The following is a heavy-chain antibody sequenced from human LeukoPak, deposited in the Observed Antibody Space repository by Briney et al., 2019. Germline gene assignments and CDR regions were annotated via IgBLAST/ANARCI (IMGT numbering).Heavy chain of an antibody. CDR2: IHYSGSS. D-gene: IGHD2-8*01. CDR1: GDSISSFY. J-gene: IGHJ5*01. CDR3: ALAPNSNWFDF. V-gene: IGHV4-59*08. Sequence: SETLSLTCSVSGDSISSFYWNWIRQPPGKGLEWIGNIHYSGSSNYNPSLKSRVTISIDTSTKQFFLKLSSVTAADTAVYYCALAPNSNWFDFWGQGTLVTVSS.